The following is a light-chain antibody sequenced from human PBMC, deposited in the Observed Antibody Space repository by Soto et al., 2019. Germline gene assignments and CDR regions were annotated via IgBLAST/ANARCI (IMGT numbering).Light chain of an antibody. CDR3: SSYAGSNNYV. Sequence: QSALTQPPSASGSPGQSVTISCAGTSSDVGAYNYVSWYQKHPGKAPKLMIYEVYKRPSGVPVRFSGSKSGNTASLTVSGLQAEDEADYYCSSYAGSNNYVFGTGTQLTVL. CDR2: EVY. J-gene: IGLJ1*01. V-gene: IGLV2-8*01. CDR1: SSDVGAYNY.